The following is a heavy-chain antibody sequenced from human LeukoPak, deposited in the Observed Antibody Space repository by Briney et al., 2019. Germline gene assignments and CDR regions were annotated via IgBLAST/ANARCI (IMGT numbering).Heavy chain of an antibody. J-gene: IGHJ4*02. Sequence: GGSLRLSCAASGFTFSTYDMNWVRQAPGKGLEWVAAINDGGYNTYYADSVRGRFTISRDDAKNTLYLQMNSLRAEDTAVYYCAKKETVVSPGNYFDHWGQGTLVTVSS. D-gene: IGHD4-23*01. CDR1: GFTFSTYD. CDR2: INDGGYNT. V-gene: IGHV3-23*01. CDR3: AKKETVVSPGNYFDH.